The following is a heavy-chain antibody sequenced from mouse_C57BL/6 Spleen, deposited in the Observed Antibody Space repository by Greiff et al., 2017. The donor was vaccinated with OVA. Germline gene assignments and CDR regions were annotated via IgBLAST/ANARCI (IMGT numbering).Heavy chain of an antibody. V-gene: IGHV5-17*01. CDR2: ISSGSSTI. CDR1: GFTFSDYG. D-gene: IGHD1-1*01. Sequence: EVKLMESGGGLVKPGGSLKLSCAASGFTFSDYGMHWVRQAPEKGLEWVAYISSGSSTIYYADTVKGRFTISRDNAKNTLFLQMTSLRSEDTAMYYCARPDYGSSDYWGQGTSVTVSS. CDR3: ARPDYGSSDY. J-gene: IGHJ4*01.